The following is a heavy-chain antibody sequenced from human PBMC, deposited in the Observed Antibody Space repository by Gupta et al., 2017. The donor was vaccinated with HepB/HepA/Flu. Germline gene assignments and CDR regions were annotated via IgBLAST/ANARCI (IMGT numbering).Heavy chain of an antibody. V-gene: IGHV3-23*01. CDR2: ISGSGGST. CDR3: AKDPRGSSWAFDY. CDR1: GFTFSSYA. Sequence: EVQLLESGGGLVQPGGSLRLSCAASGFTFSSYAMSWVRQAPGKGLEWVSAISGSGGSTYYADAVKGRFTISRDNSKNTLYLQMNSLRAEDTAVYYCAKDPRGSSWAFDYWGQGTLVTVSS. J-gene: IGHJ4*02. D-gene: IGHD6-13*01.